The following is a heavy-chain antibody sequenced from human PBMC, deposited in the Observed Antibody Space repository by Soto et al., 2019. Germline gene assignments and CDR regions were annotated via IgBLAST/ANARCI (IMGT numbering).Heavy chain of an antibody. J-gene: IGHJ6*02. CDR1: GYTFTSYG. V-gene: IGHV1-18*04. CDR2: ISAYNGNT. Sequence: GASVKVSCKASGYTFTSYGISWVRQAPGQGLEWMGWISAYNGNTNYAQKLQGRVTMTTDTSTSTAYMELRSLRSDDTAVYYCARGFFGIAAAPNFYYYYYYGMDVWGQGTTVTVSS. CDR3: ARGFFGIAAAPNFYYYYYYGMDV. D-gene: IGHD6-13*01.